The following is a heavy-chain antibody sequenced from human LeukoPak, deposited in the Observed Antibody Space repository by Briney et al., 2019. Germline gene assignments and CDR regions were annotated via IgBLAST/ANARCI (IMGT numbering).Heavy chain of an antibody. CDR1: GFTFSSYA. V-gene: IGHV3-30*04. J-gene: IGHJ5*02. Sequence: GGSLRLSCAASGFTFSSYAMHWVRQAPGKGLEWVAVISYDGSNKYYADSVKGRFTISRDNAKNTLYLQLNSLRGEDTAVYYCARDRSPGWFDPWGQGTLVTVSS. CDR2: ISYDGSNK. CDR3: ARDRSPGWFDP.